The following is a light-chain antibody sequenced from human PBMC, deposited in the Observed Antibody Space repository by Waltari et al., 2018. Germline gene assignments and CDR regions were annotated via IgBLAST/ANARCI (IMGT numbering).Light chain of an antibody. V-gene: IGLV4-69*01. J-gene: IGLJ3*02. Sequence: QLVLTQSPSASVSLGASIKLTCTLSSGPSSNIIAWLQQQPERGPRYLMKVNSDGTHSKGDDIPDRFSGSSSGAERYLTISSLQSEDEADYYCQTGGHGTWVFGGGTKVTVL. CDR2: VNSDGTH. CDR3: QTGGHGTWV. CDR1: SGPSSNI.